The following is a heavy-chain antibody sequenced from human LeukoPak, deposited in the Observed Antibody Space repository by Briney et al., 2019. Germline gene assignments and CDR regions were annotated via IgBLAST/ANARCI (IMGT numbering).Heavy chain of an antibody. J-gene: IGHJ3*02. D-gene: IGHD4-23*01. CDR1: GFTSSSHA. CDR3: AKHDYGGNWADAFDI. V-gene: IGHV3-23*01. Sequence: GGSLRLSCAASGFTSSSHAMSSVRQAPGKWLESVSAISGSGGSTYYADSVKGRFTISRDNSKNTLYLQMNSLRAEDTAVYYCAKHDYGGNWADAFDIWGQGTMVTVSS. CDR2: ISGSGGST.